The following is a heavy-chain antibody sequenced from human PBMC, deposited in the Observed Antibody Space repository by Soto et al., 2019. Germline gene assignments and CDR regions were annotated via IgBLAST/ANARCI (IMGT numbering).Heavy chain of an antibody. CDR2: IYRGGST. V-gene: IGHV3-53*01. Sequence: GGSLRLSCAASGFTVSSNYMSWVRQAPGKGLEWVSVIYRGGSTFYVDTVKGRFTISRDNSKNTLYLQMNSLRAEDTSVYYCARDAGLRYYYYGMDVWGQGTTVTVSS. CDR3: ARDAGLRYYYYGMDV. CDR1: GFTVSSNY. J-gene: IGHJ6*02.